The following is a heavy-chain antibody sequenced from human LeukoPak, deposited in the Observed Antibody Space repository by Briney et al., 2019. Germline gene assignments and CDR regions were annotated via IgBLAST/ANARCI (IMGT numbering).Heavy chain of an antibody. D-gene: IGHD6-13*01. Sequence: SVKVSCKASGYTFTSYYMHWVRQAPGQGLELIEIINPSGGSTSYAQKFQGRVTMTRDTSTSTVYMELSSLRSEDTAVYYCARDQLRVAAAANWFDPWGQGTLVTVSS. CDR3: ARDQLRVAAAANWFDP. CDR2: INPSGGST. J-gene: IGHJ5*02. V-gene: IGHV1-46*01. CDR1: GYTFTSYY.